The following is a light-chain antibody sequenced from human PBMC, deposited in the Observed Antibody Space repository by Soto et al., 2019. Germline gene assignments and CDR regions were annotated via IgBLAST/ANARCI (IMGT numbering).Light chain of an antibody. CDR3: SYGRSP. CDR2: AAS. Sequence: DIQMTQSPSSVSASVGDRVTITCRASQDISSWLAWYQQKPGKAPKIMIYAASSLQGGVPSRFSGSGSGTEFTLTISSLQPEDFAVCCQSYGRSPLGGGTEVDIK. CDR1: QDISSW. J-gene: IGKJ4*01. V-gene: IGKV1-12*01.